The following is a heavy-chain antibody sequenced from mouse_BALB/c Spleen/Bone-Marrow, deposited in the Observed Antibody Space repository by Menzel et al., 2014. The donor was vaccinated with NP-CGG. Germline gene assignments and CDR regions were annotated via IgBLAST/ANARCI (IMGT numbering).Heavy chain of an antibody. CDR1: GFNNKDTY. D-gene: IGHD2-14*01. J-gene: IGHJ1*01. CDR2: IDPANGNT. Sequence: VHVKQSGAELVKPGASVKLSCTASGFNNKDTYMHWVKQRPEQGLEWIGRIDPANGNTKYDPKFQGKATITADTSSNTAYLQLGSLTSEDTAVYYCATYRYGWYFDVWGAGTTVTVSS. CDR3: ATYRYGWYFDV. V-gene: IGHV14-3*02.